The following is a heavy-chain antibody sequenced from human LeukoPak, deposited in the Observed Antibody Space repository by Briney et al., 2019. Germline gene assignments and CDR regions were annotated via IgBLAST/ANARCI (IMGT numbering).Heavy chain of an antibody. D-gene: IGHD4-11*01. Sequence: PGGSLRLSCAASGFTFSSYAMSWVRQAPGKGLEWVSTLSDSGGSTYYADSVKGRFTISRDNSKNTLYLQMNSLRAEDTAVYYCAKGMTTVASLVYFDCWGQGTLVTVSS. CDR3: AKGMTTVASLVYFDC. J-gene: IGHJ4*02. CDR2: LSDSGGST. V-gene: IGHV3-23*01. CDR1: GFTFSSYA.